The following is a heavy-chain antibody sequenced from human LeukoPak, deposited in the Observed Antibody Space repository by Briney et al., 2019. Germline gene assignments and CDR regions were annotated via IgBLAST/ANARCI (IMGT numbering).Heavy chain of an antibody. J-gene: IGHJ5*02. D-gene: IGHD3-3*01. CDR2: IFSNDEK. CDR1: GFSLSNARMG. Sequence: SGPTLVNPTETLTLTCTVSGFSLSNARMGVSWIRQPPGKALEWLAHIFSNDEKSYSTSLKSRLTISKDTSKSQVVLTMTNMDPVDTATYYCARIVDDFWSGYYPNWFDPWGQGTLVTVSS. V-gene: IGHV2-26*01. CDR3: ARIVDDFWSGYYPNWFDP.